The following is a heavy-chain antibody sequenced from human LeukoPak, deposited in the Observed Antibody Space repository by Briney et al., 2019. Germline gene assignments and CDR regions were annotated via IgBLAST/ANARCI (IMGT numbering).Heavy chain of an antibody. V-gene: IGHV1-69*04. CDR1: GGTFSSYA. CDR2: IIPILGIA. D-gene: IGHD3-10*01. Sequence: GASVKVSCKASGGTFSSYAISWVRQAPGQGLEWMGRIIPILGIANYAQKFQGRVTITADKSTSTAYMELSSLRSEDTAVYYCATVGALLWFPTINYFDYWGQGTLVTVSS. J-gene: IGHJ4*02. CDR3: ATVGALLWFPTINYFDY.